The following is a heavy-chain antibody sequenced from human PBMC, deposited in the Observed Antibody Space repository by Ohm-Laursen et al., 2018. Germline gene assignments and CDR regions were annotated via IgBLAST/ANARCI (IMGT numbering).Heavy chain of an antibody. CDR3: AAQSSWGSSGSLDY. J-gene: IGHJ4*02. Sequence: SLRLSCSASEFTFSIYWMHWVRQAPGEGLVWVSRINSDGSDSDYADSVKGRFTISRDNSKNTLYLQMNSLRAEDTAVYYCAAQSSWGSSGSLDYWGQGTLVTVSS. V-gene: IGHV3-74*01. CDR2: INSDGSDS. D-gene: IGHD3-22*01. CDR1: EFTFSIYW.